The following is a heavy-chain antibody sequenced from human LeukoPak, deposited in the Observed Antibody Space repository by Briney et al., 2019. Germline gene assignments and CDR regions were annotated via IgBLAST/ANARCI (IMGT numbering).Heavy chain of an antibody. D-gene: IGHD3-22*01. CDR2: ISWNSGSI. Sequence: PGRSLRLYYAASGFTFDDYAMHWVRQAPGKGLEWVSGISWNSGSIGYADSVKGRFTISRDNAKNSLYLQMNSLRAEDTALYYCAKDWVSYDSSGYYGYFDYWGQGTLVNVSS. CDR1: GFTFDDYA. J-gene: IGHJ4*02. V-gene: IGHV3-9*01. CDR3: AKDWVSYDSSGYYGYFDY.